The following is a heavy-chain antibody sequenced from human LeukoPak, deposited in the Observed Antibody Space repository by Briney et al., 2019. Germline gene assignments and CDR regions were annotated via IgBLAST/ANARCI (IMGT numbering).Heavy chain of an antibody. V-gene: IGHV3-7*01. CDR3: ARDLNYYDSSGYFDY. CDR2: IKQDGSEK. J-gene: IGHJ4*02. D-gene: IGHD3-22*01. Sequence: QPGGSLRLSCAASGFTFSSYWMSWVRQAPGKGLEWVANIKQDGSEKYYVDSVKGRFTTSRDNAKNSLYLQMNSLRAEDTAVYYCARDLNYYDSSGYFDYWGQGTLVTVSS. CDR1: GFTFSSYW.